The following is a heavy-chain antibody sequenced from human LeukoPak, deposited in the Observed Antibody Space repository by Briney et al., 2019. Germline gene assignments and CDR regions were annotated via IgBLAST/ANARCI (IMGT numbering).Heavy chain of an antibody. V-gene: IGHV1-2*02. CDR2: INPNSGGT. CDR1: GYTFTGYY. Sequence: APVKVSCKASGYTFTGYYMHWVRQAPGQGLEWMGWINPNSGGTNYAQKFQGRVTMTRDTSISTAYMELSRLRSDDTAVYYCARDQGSGWYFLQRNYYYYYMDVWGKGTTVTVSS. D-gene: IGHD6-19*01. J-gene: IGHJ6*03. CDR3: ARDQGSGWYFLQRNYYYYYMDV.